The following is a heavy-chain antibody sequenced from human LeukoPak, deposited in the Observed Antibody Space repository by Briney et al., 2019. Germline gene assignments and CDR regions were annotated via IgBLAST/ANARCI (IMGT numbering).Heavy chain of an antibody. V-gene: IGHV3-20*04. J-gene: IGHJ4*02. Sequence: GGSLRLSCAASGFTFDDYGMSWIRQAPGKGLEWVSGINWNGGSTGYADSVKGRFTISRDNAKNSLYLQMNSLRAEDTALYYCARDTPRDYYGSGSYYSHYFDYWGQGTLVTVSS. CDR2: INWNGGST. CDR3: ARDTPRDYYGSGSYYSHYFDY. D-gene: IGHD3-10*01. CDR1: GFTFDDYG.